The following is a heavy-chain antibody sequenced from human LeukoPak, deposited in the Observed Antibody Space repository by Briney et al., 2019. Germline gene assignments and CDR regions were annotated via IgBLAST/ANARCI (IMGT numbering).Heavy chain of an antibody. CDR2: INHSGST. CDR1: GGSFSGYY. CDR3: ARGFRFTIFGVVPIGMDV. D-gene: IGHD3-3*01. J-gene: IGHJ6*02. V-gene: IGHV4-34*01. Sequence: SETLSLTCAVYGGSFSGYYWSWIRQPPGKGLEWIGEINHSGSTNYNPSLKSRVTISVDTSKNQFSLKLSSVTAADTAVYYCARGFRFTIFGVVPIGMDVWGQGTTVTVSS.